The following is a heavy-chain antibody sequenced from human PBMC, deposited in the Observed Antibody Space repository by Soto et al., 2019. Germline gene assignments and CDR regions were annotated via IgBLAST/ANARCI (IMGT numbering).Heavy chain of an antibody. D-gene: IGHD3-22*01. CDR2: IKQDGSEK. CDR1: GFTFSSYW. V-gene: IGHV3-7*05. CDR3: AREGDYYYDSSGYFDY. J-gene: IGHJ4*02. Sequence: GGSLRLSCAASGFTFSSYWMSWVRQAPGKGLEWVANIKQDGSEKYYVDSVKGRFTISRDNAKNSLYLQMNSLRAEDTAVYYCAREGDYYYDSSGYFDYWGQGTLVTVSS.